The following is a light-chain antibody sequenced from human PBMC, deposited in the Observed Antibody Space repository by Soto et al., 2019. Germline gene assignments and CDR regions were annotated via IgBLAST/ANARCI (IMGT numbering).Light chain of an antibody. V-gene: IGLV2-23*03. Sequence: QSVLTQPASVSGSPGQSITISCXGTSXDVGSYNLVSWYQQHPGKAPKLMIYEGSKRPSGVSNRFSGSKSGNTASLTISGLQAEDEADYYCCSYAGSSTFVVFGGGTKLTVL. J-gene: IGLJ2*01. CDR3: CSYAGSSTFVV. CDR1: SXDVGSYNL. CDR2: EGS.